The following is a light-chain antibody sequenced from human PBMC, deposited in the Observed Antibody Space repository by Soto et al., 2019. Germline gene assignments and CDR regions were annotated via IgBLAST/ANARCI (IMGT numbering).Light chain of an antibody. J-gene: IGLJ1*01. CDR2: EVS. Sequence: QSVLTQPASVSGSPGQSISISCTGTSSDVGNFNLVSWYQHHPGKAPKLIIFEVSRRPSGVSSRFSGSKSGNTASLTISGLQSEEEADYHCCSNAGTNTYVFGTGTKVPVL. V-gene: IGLV2-23*02. CDR1: SSDVGNFNL. CDR3: CSNAGTNTYV.